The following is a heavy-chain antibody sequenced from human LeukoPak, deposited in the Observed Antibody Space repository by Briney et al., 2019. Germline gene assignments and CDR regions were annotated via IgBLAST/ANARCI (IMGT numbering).Heavy chain of an antibody. CDR1: GGSITSSNW. V-gene: IGHV4-4*02. Sequence: SETLSLTCAVSGGSITSSNWWSWVRQPPGKGLEWIGEIYHSGSTNYNPSLKSRVTISADKSKHQFSLKLSSVTAADTAVYYCATVAGDAFDIWGQGTMVTVSS. D-gene: IGHD6-19*01. CDR2: IYHSGST. J-gene: IGHJ3*02. CDR3: ATVAGDAFDI.